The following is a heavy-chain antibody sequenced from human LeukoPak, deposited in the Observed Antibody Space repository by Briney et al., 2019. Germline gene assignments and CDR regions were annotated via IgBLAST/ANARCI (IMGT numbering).Heavy chain of an antibody. Sequence: GESLKISCQGPEYSFTSYWIGWVRQLPGKGLEWMGIIYPGDSDTRYSPSFQGQVTISADKSINTAYLQWSSLKASDAAMYYCARQAGLTVTTIWGQGTLVTVSS. CDR2: IYPGDSDT. CDR1: EYSFTSYW. J-gene: IGHJ4*02. V-gene: IGHV5-51*01. CDR3: ARQAGLTVTTI. D-gene: IGHD4-17*01.